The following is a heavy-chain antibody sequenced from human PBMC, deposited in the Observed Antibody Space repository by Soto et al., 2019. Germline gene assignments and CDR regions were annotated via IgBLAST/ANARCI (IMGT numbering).Heavy chain of an antibody. V-gene: IGHV3-49*04. CDR3: TRARSTSSGSLTIDY. CDR2: IRSKTFGGTP. CDR1: GFTFGDYA. D-gene: IGHD3-3*01. Sequence: SLRLSCTASGFTFGDYAMSWVRQAPGKGLEWVGFIRSKTFGGTPEYAASVKGRFTISRDDSKYIAYLQMNSLKTEDTAVYYCTRARSTSSGSLTIDYWAQGTLVTVSS. J-gene: IGHJ4*02.